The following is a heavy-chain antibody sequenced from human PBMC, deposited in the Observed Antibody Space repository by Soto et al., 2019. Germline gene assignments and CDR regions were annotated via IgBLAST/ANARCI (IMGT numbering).Heavy chain of an antibody. Sequence: SETLSLTCTVSGASIRNYYWSWIRQPPGKGLEWIGFSYYSGSTNYNPSLNSRVTMSVDTSKNQFSLKLTSVTAADTAVYYCAIERNGRSHFDFPGPGILVTLSS. CDR2: SYYSGST. J-gene: IGHJ4*02. V-gene: IGHV4-59*01. CDR3: AIERNGRSHFDF. D-gene: IGHD2-8*01. CDR1: GASIRNYY.